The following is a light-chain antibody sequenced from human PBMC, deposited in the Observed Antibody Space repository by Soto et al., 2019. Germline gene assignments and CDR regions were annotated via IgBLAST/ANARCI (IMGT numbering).Light chain of an antibody. Sequence: DIQMTQSPSTLSASVGDRVTITCRASQSINIWLAWYQQKPGRAPKLLIYKASTLESGVPLRFSGSGSGTEFTLTISSLQPDDFATYYCQQANSFPPLFGQGTRLEIK. CDR3: QQANSFPPL. CDR1: QSINIW. V-gene: IGKV1-5*03. CDR2: KAS. J-gene: IGKJ5*01.